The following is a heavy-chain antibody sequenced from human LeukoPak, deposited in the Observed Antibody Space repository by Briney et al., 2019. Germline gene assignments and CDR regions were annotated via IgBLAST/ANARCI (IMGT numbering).Heavy chain of an antibody. V-gene: IGHV1-8*03. CDR2: INPNSATT. CDR1: GYTFTDYD. CDR3: ARGDFGETNTAFDV. D-gene: IGHD4-17*01. Sequence: GASVTVSCKTSGYTFTDYDVHWVRQAPGQGLEWMGWINPNSATTNYAQRLQSRVTFTRDTSLSVAYMELSSLTSEDAAVYFCARGDFGETNTAFDVWGQGTLVAVSS. J-gene: IGHJ3*01.